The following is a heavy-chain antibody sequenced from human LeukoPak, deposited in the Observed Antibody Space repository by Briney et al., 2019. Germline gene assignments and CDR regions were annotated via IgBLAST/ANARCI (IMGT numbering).Heavy chain of an antibody. CDR1: GYSFTNYW. J-gene: IGHJ6*03. V-gene: IGHV5-51*01. CDR3: ARLSDYSNYNYYMDV. CDR2: IYPSDSDT. D-gene: IGHD4-11*01. Sequence: GESLKISCKGSGYSFTNYWIAWVRQMPGKGLESMGVIYPSDSDTRYSPSFQGQVTISADKSVNTAYLQWSSLKASDTAMYYCARLSDYSNYNYYMDVWGKGTTVTVS.